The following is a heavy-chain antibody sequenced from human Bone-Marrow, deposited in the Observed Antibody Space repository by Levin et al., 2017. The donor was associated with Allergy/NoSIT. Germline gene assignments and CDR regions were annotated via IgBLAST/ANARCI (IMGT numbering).Heavy chain of an antibody. Sequence: PGGSLRLSCAASGFTFSSYWMHWVRQAPGKGLVWVSRINSDGSSTSYADSVKGRFTISRDNAKNTLYLQMNSLRAEDTAVYYCARSGGVVVPAAMAGVDYWGQGTLVTVSS. D-gene: IGHD2-2*01. CDR1: GFTFSSYW. CDR3: ARSGGVVVPAAMAGVDY. V-gene: IGHV3-74*01. CDR2: INSDGSST. J-gene: IGHJ4*02.